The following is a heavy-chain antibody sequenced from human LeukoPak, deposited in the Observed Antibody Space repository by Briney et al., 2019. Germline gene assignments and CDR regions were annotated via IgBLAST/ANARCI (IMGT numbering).Heavy chain of an antibody. CDR2: IYYSGST. D-gene: IGHD2-21*02. CDR3: ARVRPPWRVVTAGYFDY. CDR1: GGSISSYY. V-gene: IGHV4-59*12. J-gene: IGHJ4*02. Sequence: SETLSLTCTVSGGSISSYYWSWTRQPPGKGLEWIGYIYYSGSTNYNPSLKSRVTISVDTSKNQFSLKLSSVTAADTAVYYCARVRPPWRVVTAGYFDYWGQGTLVTVSS.